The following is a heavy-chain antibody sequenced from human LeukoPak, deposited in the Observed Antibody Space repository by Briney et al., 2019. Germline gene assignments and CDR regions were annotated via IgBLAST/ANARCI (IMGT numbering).Heavy chain of an antibody. J-gene: IGHJ4*02. Sequence: GGSLRLSCAASGFTFSSYSMNWVRQAPGKGLEWVSSISSSSSYIYYADSVKGRFTISRDNAKNSLYLQMNSLRAEDTAVYYCARPRGSGSYYTYYWGQGTLVTVSS. V-gene: IGHV3-21*01. CDR2: ISSSSSYI. D-gene: IGHD3-10*01. CDR3: ARPRGSGSYYTYY. CDR1: GFTFSSYS.